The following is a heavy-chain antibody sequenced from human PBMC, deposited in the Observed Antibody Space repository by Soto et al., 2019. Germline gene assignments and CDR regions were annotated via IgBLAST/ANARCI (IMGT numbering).Heavy chain of an antibody. V-gene: IGHV5-51*01. CDR2: IYPGDSDT. CDR3: ARSRTAILHYYFDY. CDR1: GYXFTSYL. D-gene: IGHD2-21*02. J-gene: IGHJ4*02. Sequence: PXEXLKISCKGSGYXFTSYLIVWVRQMPGKGLEWMGIIYPGDSDTRYSPSFQGQVTISADKSMSTAYLQWSSLKASDTAMYYCARSRTAILHYYFDYWGQGTLGTVS.